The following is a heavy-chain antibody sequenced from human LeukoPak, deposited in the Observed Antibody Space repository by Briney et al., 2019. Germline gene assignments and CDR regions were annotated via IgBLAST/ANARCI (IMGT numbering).Heavy chain of an antibody. J-gene: IGHJ6*03. CDR2: ISSISTYK. CDR1: GFTFSSYS. CDR3: ARGRSGQQLVHTRYYYMDV. Sequence: GGSLRLSCAASGFTFSSYSMTWVRQAPGKGLEWISSISSISTYKFYADSVKGRFTISRDDSENSLYLQMNSLRVEDTAVYYCARGRSGQQLVHTRYYYMDVWGKGTTVTVSS. V-gene: IGHV3-21*01. D-gene: IGHD6-13*01.